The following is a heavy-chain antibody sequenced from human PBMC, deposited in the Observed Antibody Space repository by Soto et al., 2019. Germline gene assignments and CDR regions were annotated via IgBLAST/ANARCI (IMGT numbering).Heavy chain of an antibody. V-gene: IGHV4-39*01. CDR2: IYYSGST. CDR1: GGSISSSSYY. Sequence: SETLSLTCTVSGGSISSSSYYWGWIRQPPGKGLEWIGSIYYSGSTYYNPSLKSRVTISVDTSKNQFSLKLSSVTAADTAVYYCARRRTYIYDQLDPWGQGTLVTVSS. D-gene: IGHD5-12*01. J-gene: IGHJ5*02. CDR3: ARRRTYIYDQLDP.